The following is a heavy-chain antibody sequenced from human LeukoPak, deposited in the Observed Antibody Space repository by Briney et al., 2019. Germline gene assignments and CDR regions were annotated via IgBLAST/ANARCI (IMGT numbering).Heavy chain of an antibody. J-gene: IGHJ4*02. CDR2: IKQDGSEK. CDR3: ARDFSGWEYYFDY. CDR1: GFTFSSYW. Sequence: GGSLRLSCAASGFTFSSYWMSWVRQAPGKGLEWVANIKQDGSEKYYVDSVKGRFTISRDNAKNSLYPQMNSLRAEDTAVYYCARDFSGWEYYFDYWGQGTLVTVSS. D-gene: IGHD6-19*01. V-gene: IGHV3-7*01.